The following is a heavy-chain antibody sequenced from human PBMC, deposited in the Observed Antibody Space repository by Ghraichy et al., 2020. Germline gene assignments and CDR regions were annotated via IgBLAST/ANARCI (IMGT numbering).Heavy chain of an antibody. CDR2: IDWDDDK. V-gene: IGHV2-70*01. CDR1: GFSLSTSGMC. Sequence: SGPTLVKPTQTLTLTCTFSGFSLSTSGMCVSWIRQPPGKALEWLALIDWDDDKYYSTSLKTRLTISKDTSKNQVVLTMTNMDPVDTATYYCARAYYYGSGSYMEPLYGMDVWGQGTTVTVSS. D-gene: IGHD3-10*01. J-gene: IGHJ6*02. CDR3: ARAYYYGSGSYMEPLYGMDV.